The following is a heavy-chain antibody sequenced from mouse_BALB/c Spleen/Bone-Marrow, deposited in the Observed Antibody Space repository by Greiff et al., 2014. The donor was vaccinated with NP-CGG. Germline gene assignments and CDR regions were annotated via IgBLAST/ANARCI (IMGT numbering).Heavy chain of an antibody. D-gene: IGHD2-3*01. CDR3: ARDDGYYIRNAMGY. Sequence: VKLVESGGGLVQPGGSRKLSCAASGFTFSSFGMHWVRQAPERGLEWVAYISSGTSTIYYADTVKGRFTISRDNPKNTLFLQMTSLRSEDTAIYYCARDDGYYIRNAMGYWGQGTSVTVSS. J-gene: IGHJ4*01. CDR1: GFTFSSFG. CDR2: ISSGTSTI. V-gene: IGHV5-17*02.